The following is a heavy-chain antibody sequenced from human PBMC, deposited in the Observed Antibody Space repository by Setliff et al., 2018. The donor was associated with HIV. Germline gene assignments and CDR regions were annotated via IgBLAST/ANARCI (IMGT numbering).Heavy chain of an antibody. CDR1: GGSISSHY. V-gene: IGHV4-59*11. D-gene: IGHD3-10*01. J-gene: IGHJ5*02. CDR3: ARVITMVWTTFDP. CDR2: IYYSGST. Sequence: PSETLSLTCTVSGGSISSHYWSWIRQPPGKGLEWIGYIYYSGSTNYNPSLKSRVIISVDKSKNHFSLELRSVTAADTAVYYCARVITMVWTTFDPWGQGTLVTVSS.